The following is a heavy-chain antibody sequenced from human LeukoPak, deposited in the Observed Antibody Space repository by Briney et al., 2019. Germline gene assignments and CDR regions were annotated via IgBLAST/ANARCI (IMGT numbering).Heavy chain of an antibody. J-gene: IGHJ6*03. CDR2: IYYSGST. D-gene: IGHD2-2*01. V-gene: IGHV4-59*01. CDR1: GGSISSYY. CDR3: ARELSTNNYYYYYMGV. Sequence: PSETLSLTCTVSGGSISSYYWSWIRQPPGKGLEWIGYIYYSGSTNYNPSLKSRVTISVDTSKNQFSLKLSSVTAADTAVYYCARELSTNNYYYYYMGVWGKGTTVTVSS.